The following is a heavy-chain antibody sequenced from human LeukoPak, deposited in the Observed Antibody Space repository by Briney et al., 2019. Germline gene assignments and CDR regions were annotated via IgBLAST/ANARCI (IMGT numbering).Heavy chain of an antibody. CDR1: GGSISSGGYY. D-gene: IGHD2-21*02. CDR2: IYYSGST. Sequence: PSETLSLTCTVSGGSISSGGYYWSWIRQHPGKGLEWIGYIYYSGSTYYNPSLKSRVTISVDTSKNQFSLKLSSVTAADTAVYYCARVEGYCGGDCYNAFDIWGQGTMVTVSS. V-gene: IGHV4-31*03. J-gene: IGHJ3*02. CDR3: ARVEGYCGGDCYNAFDI.